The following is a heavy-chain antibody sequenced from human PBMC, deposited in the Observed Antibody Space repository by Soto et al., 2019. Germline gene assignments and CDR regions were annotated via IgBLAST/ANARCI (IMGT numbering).Heavy chain of an antibody. Sequence: SETLSLTCTVSGGSISSDDYYWSWIRQAPGRGLEWIGYLHSSGSIYYNPSLKSRATMSIDTAGNQFSLKVSSVTVADTAVYYCARDLDGLHDDTSGPFPRPGWGQGTLVTVSS. J-gene: IGHJ1*01. CDR1: GGSISSDDYY. V-gene: IGHV4-30-4*01. CDR3: ARDLDGLHDDTSGPFPRPG. D-gene: IGHD3-22*01. CDR2: LHSSGSI.